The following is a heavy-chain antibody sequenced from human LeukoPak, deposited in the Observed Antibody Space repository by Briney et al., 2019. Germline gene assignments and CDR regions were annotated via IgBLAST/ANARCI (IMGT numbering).Heavy chain of an antibody. D-gene: IGHD6-19*01. CDR3: ARVLVNGWYQNAFEI. CDR1: GYSISSGYY. J-gene: IGHJ3*02. CDR2: IYHSGST. V-gene: IGHV4-38-2*02. Sequence: SETLSLTCTVSGYSISSGYYWGWIRQPPGKGLEWIGSIYHSGSTYYNPSLKSRVTISVDTSKNQFSLKLSSVTAADTAVYYCARVLVNGWYQNAFEIWGQGTMVTVSS.